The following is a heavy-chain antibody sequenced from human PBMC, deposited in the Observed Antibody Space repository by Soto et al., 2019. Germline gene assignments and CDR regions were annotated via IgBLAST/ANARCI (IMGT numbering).Heavy chain of an antibody. D-gene: IGHD6-13*01. CDR2: ISGSGGST. Sequence: GALRLSCAASGFTFSSYAMSWVRQAPGKGLEWVSAISGSGGSTYYADSVKGRFTISRDNSKNTLYLQMNSLRAEDTSVYYCAKIQYSSSWSVSPGSGYWGQGTLVTVSS. V-gene: IGHV3-23*01. CDR1: GFTFSSYA. CDR3: AKIQYSSSWSVSPGSGY. J-gene: IGHJ4*02.